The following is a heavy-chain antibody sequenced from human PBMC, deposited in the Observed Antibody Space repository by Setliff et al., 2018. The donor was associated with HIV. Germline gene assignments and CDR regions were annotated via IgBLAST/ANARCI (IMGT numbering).Heavy chain of an antibody. D-gene: IGHD3-22*01. CDR2: TIPIFGTT. CDR1: GGTFSSYA. J-gene: IGHJ4*02. CDR3: ARIPNHSSGFDY. V-gene: IGHV1-69*13. Sequence: SVKVSCKASGGTFSSYAISWVRQAPGQGLEWMGGTIPIFGTTHYAPKFQGRVTITADESTTTAYMELSSLRSEDTAVYYCARIPNHSSGFDYWGQGTPVTVSS.